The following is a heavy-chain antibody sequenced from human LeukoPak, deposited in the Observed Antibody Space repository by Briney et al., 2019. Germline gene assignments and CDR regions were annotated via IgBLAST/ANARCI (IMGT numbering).Heavy chain of an antibody. CDR1: GGSISSGDYY. Sequence: SETLSLTCTVSGGSISSGDYYWSWIRQPPGKGLEWIAYMYYSGSTYYNPSLKSRVTISVDTSKNQFSLKLSSVTAADTAVYYCARAILNDYVWGSYQLDYWGQGTLVTVSS. V-gene: IGHV4-30-4*01. J-gene: IGHJ4*02. CDR3: ARAILNDYVWGSYQLDY. CDR2: MYYSGST. D-gene: IGHD3-16*02.